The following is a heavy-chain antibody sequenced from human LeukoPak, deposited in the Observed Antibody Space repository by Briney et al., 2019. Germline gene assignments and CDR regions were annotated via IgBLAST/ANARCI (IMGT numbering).Heavy chain of an antibody. V-gene: IGHV3-30*04. Sequence: GRSLRLSCAASGFTFSSYAMHWVRQAPGKGLEWVAVISYDGSNKYYADSAKGRFTISRDNSKNTLYLQMNSLRAEDTAVYYCARVRWGSFDYWGQGTLVTVSS. CDR3: ARVRWGSFDY. CDR1: GFTFSSYA. D-gene: IGHD3-16*01. CDR2: ISYDGSNK. J-gene: IGHJ4*02.